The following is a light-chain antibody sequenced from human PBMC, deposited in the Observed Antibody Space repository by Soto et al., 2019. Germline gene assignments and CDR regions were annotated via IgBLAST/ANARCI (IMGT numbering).Light chain of an antibody. J-gene: IGKJ2*01. Sequence: DIQMTQSPSTVSASVGDGVTITCRASQSISTWLAWYQQKPGKAPKLLIYDASTLESGVPSGFSGSGSGTEFTLTISSLXXXXXXXYYCQQYNSYPSTFGQGTKLEIK. CDR3: QQYNSYPST. CDR2: DAS. V-gene: IGKV1-5*01. CDR1: QSISTW.